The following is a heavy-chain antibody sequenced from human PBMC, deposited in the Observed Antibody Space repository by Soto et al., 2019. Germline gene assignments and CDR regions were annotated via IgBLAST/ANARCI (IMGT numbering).Heavy chain of an antibody. Sequence: KAGGSLRLSCEGSGFAFSDYYISWIRQAPGKGLEWISYSSNSGTFSRYADSVKGRFSISRDNTKNLLYLQMNSLRAEDTAVYYCARSGDNYNRLDYWCQGTPVTVSS. V-gene: IGHV3-11*06. CDR1: GFAFSDYY. D-gene: IGHD1-1*01. J-gene: IGHJ4*02. CDR2: SSNSGTFS. CDR3: ARSGDNYNRLDY.